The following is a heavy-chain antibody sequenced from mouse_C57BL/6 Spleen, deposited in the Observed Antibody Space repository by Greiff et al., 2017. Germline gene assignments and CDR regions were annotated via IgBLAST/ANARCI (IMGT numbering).Heavy chain of an antibody. CDR2: ISYDGSN. CDR1: GYSITSGYY. J-gene: IGHJ4*01. V-gene: IGHV3-6*01. D-gene: IGHD2-3*01. Sequence: EVKVEESGPGLVKPSQSLSLTCSVTGYSITSGYYWNWIRQFPGNKLEWMGYISYDGSNNYNPSLKNRISITRDTSKNQFFLKLNSVTTEDTATYYCASHDGYYYYYAMDYWGQGTSVTVSS. CDR3: ASHDGYYYYYAMDY.